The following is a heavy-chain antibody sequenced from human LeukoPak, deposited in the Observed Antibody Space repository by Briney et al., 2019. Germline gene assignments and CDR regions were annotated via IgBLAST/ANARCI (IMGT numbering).Heavy chain of an antibody. CDR1: GGSISSSNW. Sequence: SETLSLTCAVSGGSISSSNWWSWVRQPPGKGLEWIGEVYHSGSTNYNPSLKSRVTISVDKSKNQFSLKLSSVTAADTAVYYCARGYSSSWTRSLDYWGQGTPVTVFS. V-gene: IGHV4-4*02. CDR3: ARGYSSSWTRSLDY. D-gene: IGHD6-13*01. CDR2: VYHSGST. J-gene: IGHJ4*02.